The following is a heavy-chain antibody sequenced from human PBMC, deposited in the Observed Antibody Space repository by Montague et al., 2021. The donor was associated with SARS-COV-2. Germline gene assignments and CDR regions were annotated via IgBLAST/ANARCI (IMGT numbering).Heavy chain of an antibody. CDR3: ARTYYDILTGYYNRGAFDI. Sequence: TRSLTCTVSGGSISSGGYYWSWIRQHPGKGLEWIGYIYYSGSTYYXXXLKSRVTISVDTSKNQFSLKLSSVTAADTAVYYCARTYYDILTGYYNRGAFDIWGQGTMVTVSS. V-gene: IGHV4-31*03. D-gene: IGHD3-9*01. CDR1: GGSISSGGYY. CDR2: IYYSGST. J-gene: IGHJ3*02.